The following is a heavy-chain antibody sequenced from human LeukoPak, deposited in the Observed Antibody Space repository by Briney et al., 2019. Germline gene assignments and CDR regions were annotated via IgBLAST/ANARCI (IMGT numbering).Heavy chain of an antibody. CDR2: IDGSSSHI. J-gene: IGHJ1*01. V-gene: IGHV3-21*01. CDR1: GFTFDDYA. Sequence: GGSLRLSCAASGFTFDDYAMNRVRQAPGKGLEWVSSIDGSSSHIYYADSVKGRFTISRDNTKSSLYLQMNSLRAEDMAVYYCARGYCGGDCYGDWGQGTLVTVSS. D-gene: IGHD2-21*02. CDR3: ARGYCGGDCYGD.